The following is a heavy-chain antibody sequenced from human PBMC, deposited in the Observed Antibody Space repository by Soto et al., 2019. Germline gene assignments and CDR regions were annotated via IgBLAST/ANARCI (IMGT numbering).Heavy chain of an antibody. CDR3: ARGPLHDYELGAFDI. J-gene: IGHJ3*02. V-gene: IGHV3-7*03. CDR2: INQEGRES. CDR1: EFPYRNFH. Sequence: RSLSLCCAAQEFPYRNFHTYGVRQPPGNGLEWVANINQEGRESHYVDSVKGRFTISRDNAKNSLYLQMNSLRVEDTAVYYCARGPLHDYELGAFDIWGQGT. D-gene: IGHD4-17*01.